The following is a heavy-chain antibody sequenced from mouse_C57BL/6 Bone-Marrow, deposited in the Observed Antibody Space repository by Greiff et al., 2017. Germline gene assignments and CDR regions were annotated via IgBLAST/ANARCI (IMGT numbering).Heavy chain of an antibody. J-gene: IGHJ2*01. CDR3: ARRGYFTHFDY. CDR2: IYPRSGNT. CDR1: GYTFTSYG. D-gene: IGHD2-3*01. V-gene: IGHV1-81*01. Sequence: QVQLKQSGAELARPGASVKLSCKASGYTFTSYGISWVKQRTGQGLEWIGEIYPRSGNTYYNEKFKGKATLTADKSSSTAYMELRSLTSEDSAVYFCARRGYFTHFDYWGQGTTLTVSS.